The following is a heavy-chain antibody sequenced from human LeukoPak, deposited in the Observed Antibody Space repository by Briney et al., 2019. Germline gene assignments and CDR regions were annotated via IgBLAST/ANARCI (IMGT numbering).Heavy chain of an antibody. CDR2: ISYDGSNK. CDR1: GFTFSSYG. J-gene: IGHJ4*02. CDR3: AKTLRFLEWLSFFDY. Sequence: GRSLRLSCAASGFTFSSYGMHWARQAPGKGLEWVAVISYDGSNKYYADSVKGRFTISRDNSKNTLYLQMNSLRAEDTAVYYCAKTLRFLEWLSFFDYWGQGTLVTVSS. V-gene: IGHV3-30*18. D-gene: IGHD3-3*01.